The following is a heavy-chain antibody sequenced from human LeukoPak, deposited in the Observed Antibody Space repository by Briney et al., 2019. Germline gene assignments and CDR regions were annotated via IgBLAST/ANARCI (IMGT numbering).Heavy chain of an antibody. D-gene: IGHD2-2*01. CDR2: IRSKAYGGTT. Sequence: GGSLRLSCTASGFTFGDYAMSWVRQAPGKGLEWEGFIRSKAYGGTTEYAASVKGRFTISRDDSKSIAYLQMNSLTTEDTAVYYCTREGGEEYCSSTSCQIYYYYYGMDVWGQGTTVTVSS. CDR1: GFTFGDYA. CDR3: TREGGEEYCSSTSCQIYYYYYGMDV. V-gene: IGHV3-49*04. J-gene: IGHJ6*02.